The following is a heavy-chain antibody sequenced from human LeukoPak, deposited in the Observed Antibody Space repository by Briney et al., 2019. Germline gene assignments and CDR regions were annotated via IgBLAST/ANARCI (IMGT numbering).Heavy chain of an antibody. CDR2: ISGSSSYT. CDR1: GSSFSDYY. V-gene: IGHV3-11*06. D-gene: IGHD2-2*01. Sequence: GGSLRLSCAASGSSFSDYYMNWIRQAPGKGLEWISYISGSSSYTNYADSVKGRFTISRDNAKNSLYLQMNSLRVEDTAVYYCARNPLRYCSSTSCSGPWFDPWGQGTLVTVSS. CDR3: ARNPLRYCSSTSCSGPWFDP. J-gene: IGHJ5*02.